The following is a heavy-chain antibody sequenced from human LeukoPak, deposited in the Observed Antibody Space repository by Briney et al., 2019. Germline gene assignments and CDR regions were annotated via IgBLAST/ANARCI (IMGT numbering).Heavy chain of an antibody. CDR1: GGSISSYY. J-gene: IGHJ4*02. V-gene: IGHV4-59*01. D-gene: IGHD6-6*01. CDR2: LDYSGST. CDR3: ARRHVQYTSSSDPYYFDY. Sequence: SETLSLTCTVSGGSISSYYWTWIRQLPGKGLEWIGYLDYSGSTKYNPSLKSRATISVDTSKNQFSLKLSSVTAADTAVYYCARRHVQYTSSSDPYYFDYWGQGTLVTVSS.